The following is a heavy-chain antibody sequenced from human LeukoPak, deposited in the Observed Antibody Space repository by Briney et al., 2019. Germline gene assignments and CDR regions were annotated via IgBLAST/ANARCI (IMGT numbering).Heavy chain of an antibody. V-gene: IGHV4-34*01. CDR3: ARNENWFDP. J-gene: IGHJ5*02. Sequence: SETLSLTCSVSGGSMYNHYWSWIRQPPGKGLEWIGEINHSGSTNYNPSLKSRVTISVDTSKNQFSLKLSSVTAADTAVYYCARNENWFDPWGQGTLVTVSS. CDR1: GGSMYNHY. CDR2: INHSGST.